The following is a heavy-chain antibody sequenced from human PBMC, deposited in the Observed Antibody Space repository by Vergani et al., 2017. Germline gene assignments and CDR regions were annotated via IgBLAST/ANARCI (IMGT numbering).Heavy chain of an antibody. CDR3: ATMGGATFNRPYNWFDP. Sequence: VRLVESGGGLVQPGGSLRLSCATSGFTLSDYWIDWVRQAPGKGLEWVSTISSDGGSTYYADSVKGRFTISRDNAENSVYLEMNSLRVEDTAVYYCATMGGATFNRPYNWFDPRGQGTLVTVSS. J-gene: IGHJ5*02. CDR1: GFTLSDYW. CDR2: ISSDGGST. D-gene: IGHD1-26*01. V-gene: IGHV3-11*04.